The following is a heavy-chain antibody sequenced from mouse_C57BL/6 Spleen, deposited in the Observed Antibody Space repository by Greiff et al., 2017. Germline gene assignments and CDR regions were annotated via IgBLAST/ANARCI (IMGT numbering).Heavy chain of an antibody. J-gene: IGHJ3*01. D-gene: IGHD4-1*01. CDR2: IYPGDGDT. CDR1: GYAFSSYW. Sequence: VMLVESGAELVKPGASVKISCKASGYAFSSYWMNWVKQRPGKGLEWIGQIYPGDGDTNYNGKFKGKATLTADKSSSTAYMQLSSLTSEDSAVYFCARSRSNWAFAYWGQGTLVTVSA. CDR3: ARSRSNWAFAY. V-gene: IGHV1-80*01.